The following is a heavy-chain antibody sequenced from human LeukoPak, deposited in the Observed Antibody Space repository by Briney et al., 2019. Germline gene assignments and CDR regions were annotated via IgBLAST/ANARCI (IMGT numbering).Heavy chain of an antibody. J-gene: IGHJ4*02. CDR1: GFTFSSYA. CDR2: ISGSGTST. V-gene: IGHV3-23*01. Sequence: GGSLRLSCAASGFTFSSYAMSWVRQAPGKGLEWVSGISGSGTSTFYADSVRGRFTISRDHSKNTLYLQMNSLRAEDTAVYYCAKEPYGGYGYYFDYWGQGTLVTVSS. CDR3: AKEPYGGYGYYFDY. D-gene: IGHD5-12*01.